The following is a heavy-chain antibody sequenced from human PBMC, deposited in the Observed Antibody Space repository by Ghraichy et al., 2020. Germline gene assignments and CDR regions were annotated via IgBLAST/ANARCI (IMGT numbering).Heavy chain of an antibody. V-gene: IGHV3-23*01. CDR2: ISGSGGST. CDR1: GFTFSSYA. Sequence: LSLTCAASGFTFSSYAMSWVRQAPGKGLEWVSAISGSGGSTYYADSVKGRFTISRDNSKNTLYLQMNSLRAEDTAVYYCANGDEFIVGATGYYYGMDVWGQGTTVTVSS. CDR3: ANGDEFIVGATGYYYGMDV. D-gene: IGHD1-26*01. J-gene: IGHJ6*02.